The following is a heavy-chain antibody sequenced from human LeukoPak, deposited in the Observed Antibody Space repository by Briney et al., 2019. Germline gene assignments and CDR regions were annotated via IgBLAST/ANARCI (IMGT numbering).Heavy chain of an antibody. CDR1: GGTFSSYA. CDR3: ARDSLYYYDSSGYPY. J-gene: IGHJ4*02. D-gene: IGHD3-22*01. V-gene: IGHV1-69*10. Sequence: ASVKVSCKASGGTFSSYAISWVRQAPGQGLEWMGGIIPILGTANYAQKFQGRVTITADKSTSTAYMELSSLRSEDTAVYYCARDSLYYYDSSGYPYWGQGTLVTVSS. CDR2: IIPILGTA.